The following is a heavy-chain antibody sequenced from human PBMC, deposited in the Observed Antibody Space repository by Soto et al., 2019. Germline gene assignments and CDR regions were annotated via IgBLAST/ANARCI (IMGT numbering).Heavy chain of an antibody. Sequence: GGSLRLSCVASGFTFSNYAMSWVRQAPGKGLEWVSVLSGSGSSTYYADSVKGRFTISRDNSKDTVFVQMNSLRVEDTAVYYCAKEMNFDFLAGYGMDVWGQGTTVTVSS. D-gene: IGHD3-3*01. CDR3: AKEMNFDFLAGYGMDV. V-gene: IGHV3-23*01. CDR1: GFTFSNYA. J-gene: IGHJ6*02. CDR2: LSGSGSST.